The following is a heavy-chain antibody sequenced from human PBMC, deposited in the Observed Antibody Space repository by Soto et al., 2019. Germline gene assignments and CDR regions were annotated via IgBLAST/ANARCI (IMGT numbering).Heavy chain of an antibody. J-gene: IGHJ5*02. CDR1: GSTFSSYA. V-gene: IGHV3-23*01. CDR3: AKDPGVGLLWFGPNWFDP. D-gene: IGHD3-10*01. CDR2: ISGSGGST. Sequence: GSLRLSCAASGSTFSSYAMSWVRQAPGKGLEWVSAISGSGGSTYYADSVKGRFTISRDNSKNTLYLQMNSLRAEDTAVYYCAKDPGVGLLWFGPNWFDPWGQGTLVTVSS.